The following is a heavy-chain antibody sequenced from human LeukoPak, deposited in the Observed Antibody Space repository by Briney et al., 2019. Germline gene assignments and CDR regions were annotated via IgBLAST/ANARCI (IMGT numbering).Heavy chain of an antibody. CDR3: AIWFGEMRNDAFDI. V-gene: IGHV1-24*01. D-gene: IGHD3-10*01. Sequence: GASVKVSCKVSGYTLTKLSMHWVRQAPGKGLEWMGGFDPEDGETIYAQKFQGRVTMTEDTSTDTAYMELSSLRSEDTAVYYCAIWFGEMRNDAFDIWGQGTMVTVSS. CDR2: FDPEDGET. J-gene: IGHJ3*02. CDR1: GYTLTKLS.